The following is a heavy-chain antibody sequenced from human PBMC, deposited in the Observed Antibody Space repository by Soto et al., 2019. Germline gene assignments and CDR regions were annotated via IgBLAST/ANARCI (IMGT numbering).Heavy chain of an antibody. CDR3: ARGFLVYSYYSYIDV. CDR1: RGSFSGYS. Sequence: SETLSLTCAVSRGSFSGYSWNWIRQPPGKGLEWIGEINLSGSTNYNPSLKTRVTISVDTSKNQFSLRLSSVTVADTAVYYCARGFLVYSYYSYIDVWGKGTTVTVSS. D-gene: IGHD2-8*01. J-gene: IGHJ6*03. V-gene: IGHV4-34*01. CDR2: INLSGST.